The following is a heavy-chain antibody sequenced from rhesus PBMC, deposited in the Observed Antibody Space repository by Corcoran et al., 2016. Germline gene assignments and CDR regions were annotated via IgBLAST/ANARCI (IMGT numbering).Heavy chain of an antibody. D-gene: IGHD6-31*01. V-gene: IGHV4-80*01. J-gene: IGHJ4*01. CDR3: ARGVGASGISGWF. Sequence: QVQLQESGPGLVKPSETLSLTCAVSGASISSYWLSWIRPPPGQGLEWVGEISGAGGSTYYNPSLKSRVTISKDASNNQFSLKMTSVTAADTAVYYCARGVGASGISGWFWGQGVLVTVSS. CDR2: ISGAGGST. CDR1: GASISSYW.